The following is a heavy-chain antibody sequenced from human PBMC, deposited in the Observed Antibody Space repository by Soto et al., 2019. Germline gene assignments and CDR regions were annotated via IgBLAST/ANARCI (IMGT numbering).Heavy chain of an antibody. CDR2: INAGNGNT. CDR1: GYTFTSYA. CDR3: PSQPEGGYNYGY. V-gene: IGHV1-3*01. Sequence: QVQLVQSGAEVKKPGASVKVSCKASGYTFTSYAMHWVRQAPGQRLEWMGWINAGNGNTKYSQKFQGRVTITRDTSPNTAHMELSSLRSEDTAVYYCPSQPEGGYNYGYWGQGTLVTVSS. J-gene: IGHJ4*02. D-gene: IGHD3-16*01.